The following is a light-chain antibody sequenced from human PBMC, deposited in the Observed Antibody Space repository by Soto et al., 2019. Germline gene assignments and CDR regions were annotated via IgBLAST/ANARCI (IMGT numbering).Light chain of an antibody. CDR1: SSDVGCYNY. CDR3: SSYTSSSTYV. CDR2: EVS. J-gene: IGLJ1*01. V-gene: IGLV2-14*01. Sequence: QSVLTQPASVSGSPGQSITISCTGTSSDVGCYNYVSWYQQHPGKAPKLMIYEVSNRPSGVSNRFSGSKSGNTASLTISGLQAEDEADYYCSSYTSSSTYVFGTGTKVTVL.